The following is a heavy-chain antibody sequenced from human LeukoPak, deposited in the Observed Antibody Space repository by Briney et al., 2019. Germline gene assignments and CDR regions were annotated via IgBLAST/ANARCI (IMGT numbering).Heavy chain of an antibody. CDR3: ARDLYRDSLPVSWFDP. CDR2: ISDYNGNT. J-gene: IGHJ5*02. V-gene: IGHV1-18*04. Sequence: ASVKVSCKASGYTFTGYYMHWVRQAPGQGLEWMGWISDYNGNTNYAQKLQGRVTMTTDTSTSTAYMELRSLRSDDTAVYYCARDLYRDSLPVSWFDPWGQGTLVTVSS. CDR1: GYTFTGYY. D-gene: IGHD4-11*01.